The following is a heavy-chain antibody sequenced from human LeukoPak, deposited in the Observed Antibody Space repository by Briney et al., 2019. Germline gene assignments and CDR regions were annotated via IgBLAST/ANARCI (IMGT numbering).Heavy chain of an antibody. CDR3: ARRTVMDDYGDYANYFDY. CDR2: IYYSGST. V-gene: IGHV4-59*08. CDR1: GGSIGSYY. D-gene: IGHD4-17*01. J-gene: IGHJ4*02. Sequence: SETLPLTCTVSGGSIGSYYWSWIRQPPGKGLEWIGYIYYSGSTNYNPSLKSRVTISVDTSKNQFSLKLSSVTAADTAVYYCARRTVMDDYGDYANYFDYWGRGTLVTVSS.